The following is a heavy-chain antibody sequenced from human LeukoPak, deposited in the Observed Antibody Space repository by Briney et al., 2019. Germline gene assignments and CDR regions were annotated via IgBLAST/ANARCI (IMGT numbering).Heavy chain of an antibody. D-gene: IGHD3-22*01. CDR2: IYYSGRT. CDR1: GDSVSRSDSY. J-gene: IGHJ1*01. CDR3: ARRRYYDGSGYLE. Sequence: SETLSLTCSVSGDSVSRSDSYWYWIRQPPGKGLEWIWTIYYSGRTYYSPSLKSRVTMSVDPSNNQFSLNLRSVTAADTAVYYCARRRYYDGSGYLEWGQGTLLSVSS. V-gene: IGHV4-39*01.